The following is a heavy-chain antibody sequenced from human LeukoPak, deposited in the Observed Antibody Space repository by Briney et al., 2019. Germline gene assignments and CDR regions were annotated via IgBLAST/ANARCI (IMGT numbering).Heavy chain of an antibody. Sequence: GGSLRLSCVASGFTFSSFAMSWVRQAPGKGLEWVSAISGSGGSTYYADSVKGRFTISRDNSKNTLYLLMHSLRAEDTAVYYCAKDIFTGIAAAGAVDYWGQGTLVTVSS. CDR1: GFTFSSFA. CDR3: AKDIFTGIAAAGAVDY. D-gene: IGHD6-13*01. CDR2: ISGSGGST. J-gene: IGHJ4*02. V-gene: IGHV3-23*01.